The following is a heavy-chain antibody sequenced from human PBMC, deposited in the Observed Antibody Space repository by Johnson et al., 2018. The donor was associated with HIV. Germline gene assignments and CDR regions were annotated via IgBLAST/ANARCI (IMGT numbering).Heavy chain of an antibody. CDR2: ISYDGSNK. CDR3: ARDALLRFLEWFI. D-gene: IGHD3-3*01. J-gene: IGHJ3*02. V-gene: IGHV3-30*03. CDR1: GFTFSSYD. Sequence: QVQLVESGGGVVQPGRSLRLSCAASGFTFSSYDMHWVRQAPGKGLEWVAVISYDGSNKYYADSVKGRFTISRDNSKNTLYLQMNSLRVEDTAVYYCARDALLRFLEWFIWGQGTMVTVSS.